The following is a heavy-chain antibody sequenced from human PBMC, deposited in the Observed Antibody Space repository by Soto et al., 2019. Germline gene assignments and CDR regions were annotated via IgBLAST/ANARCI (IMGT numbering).Heavy chain of an antibody. D-gene: IGHD3-16*02. J-gene: IGHJ3*02. CDR3: ARYDYVWGSYLSSDAFDI. CDR2: IYYSGST. CDR1: GGSISSGDYY. V-gene: IGHV4-30-4*01. Sequence: SETLSLTCTVPGGSISSGDYYWSWIRQPPGKGLEWIGYIYYSGSTYYNPSLKSRVTISVDTSKNQFSLKLSSVTAADTAVYYCARYDYVWGSYLSSDAFDIWGQGTMVTVSS.